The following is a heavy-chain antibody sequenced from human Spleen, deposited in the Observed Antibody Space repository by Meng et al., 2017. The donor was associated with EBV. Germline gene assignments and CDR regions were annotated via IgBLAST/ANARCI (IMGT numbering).Heavy chain of an antibody. CDR1: GGALRYSA. Sequence: VEVVQSGARVTKPRSSGKVSCKASGGALRYSAISWGRQAPGQGLEWMGGLIPDFGTPDYAPNYQDRVTITADESTSTAYMELNSLTTEDTAIYYCARESGRGYTPDFWGQGTLVTVSS. D-gene: IGHD3-10*01. V-gene: IGHV1-69*01. CDR3: ARESGRGYTPDF. J-gene: IGHJ4*02. CDR2: LIPDFGTP.